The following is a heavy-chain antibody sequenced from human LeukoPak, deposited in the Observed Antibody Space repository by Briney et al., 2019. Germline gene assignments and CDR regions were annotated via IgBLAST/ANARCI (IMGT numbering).Heavy chain of an antibody. CDR3: ATASGFSYSYYYMDV. V-gene: IGHV3-11*04. CDR1: GFSFRDYY. CDR2: ISTSGSTT. D-gene: IGHD3-3*01. J-gene: IGHJ6*03. Sequence: SGGSLRLSCAASGFSFRDYYMSWIRQAPGKGLEWVSYISTSGSTTHYADSVKGRFTISRDNAKKSVYLEMNSLRVEDTAVYYCATASGFSYSYYYMDVWGKGTTVTVSS.